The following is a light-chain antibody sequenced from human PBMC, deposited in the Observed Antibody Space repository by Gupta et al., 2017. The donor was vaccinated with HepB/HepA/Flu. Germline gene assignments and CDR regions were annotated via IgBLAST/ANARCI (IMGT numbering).Light chain of an antibody. CDR1: SSNVGRNN. CDR2: YND. J-gene: IGLJ2*01. CDR3: AAWDTSLNVVV. V-gene: IGLV1-44*01. Sequence: QSVLTQSTSVSVTPGQRVTISCSGSSSNVGRNNVNWYQQLPGTAPKLLIYYNDGRPSGVPDRISGSKSGTSASLAISGLQSEDEADYYCAAWDTSLNVVVFGGGTKLTVL.